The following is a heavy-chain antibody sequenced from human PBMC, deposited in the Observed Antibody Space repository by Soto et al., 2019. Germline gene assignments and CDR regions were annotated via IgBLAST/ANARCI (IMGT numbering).Heavy chain of an antibody. Sequence: SETLSLTCTVSGGSINTFYWSWVRQPAGKGLEWIGRIFSNWSTSFNPSLESRVAMSVDTSKNHFSLNWSSVTAADLAVYYCAREGSYSAYNFAHGIQLWSFGFWGQVALLTVSS. CDR3: AREGSYSAYNFAHGIQLWSFGF. V-gene: IGHV4-4*07. J-gene: IGHJ4*02. CDR2: IFSNWST. CDR1: GGSINTFY. D-gene: IGHD5-12*01.